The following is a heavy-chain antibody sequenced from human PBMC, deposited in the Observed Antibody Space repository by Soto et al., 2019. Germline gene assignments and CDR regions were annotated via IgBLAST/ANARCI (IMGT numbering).Heavy chain of an antibody. V-gene: IGHV3-49*03. CDR3: TRDLIGSGWYGSFDY. D-gene: IGHD6-19*01. CDR2: IRSKAYGGTT. CDR1: GFTFGDYA. Sequence: GGSLRLSCTASGFTFGDYAMSWFRQAPGKGLEWVGFIRSKAYGGTTEYAASVKGRFTISRDDSKSIAYLQMNSLKTEDTAVYYCTRDLIGSGWYGSFDYWGQGTLVTVSS. J-gene: IGHJ4*02.